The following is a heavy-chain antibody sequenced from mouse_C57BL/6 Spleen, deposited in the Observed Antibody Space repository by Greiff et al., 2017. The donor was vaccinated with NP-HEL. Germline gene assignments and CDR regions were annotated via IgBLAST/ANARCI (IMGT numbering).Heavy chain of an antibody. CDR1: GYTFTSYW. J-gene: IGHJ1*03. CDR2: IDPSDSET. CDR3: ARAEGNLGGYFDV. D-gene: IGHD2-1*01. V-gene: IGHV1-52*01. Sequence: QVQLKQSGAELVRPGSSVKLSCKASGYTFTSYWMHWVKQRPIQGLEWIGNIDPSDSETHYNQKFKDKATLTVDKSSSTAYIQLSSLTSEDSAVYYCARAEGNLGGYFDVWGTGTTVTVSS.